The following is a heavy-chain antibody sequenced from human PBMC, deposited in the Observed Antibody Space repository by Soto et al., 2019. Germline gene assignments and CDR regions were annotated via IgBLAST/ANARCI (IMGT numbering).Heavy chain of an antibody. D-gene: IGHD1-26*01. Sequence: PVGSLRLSCAASGFTFSSYGMHWVRQAPGKGLEWVAVISYDGSNKYYADSVKGRFTISRDNSKNTLYLQMNSLRAEDTAVYYCAKSGPIGAFDYWGQGTLVTVSS. CDR1: GFTFSSYG. CDR3: AKSGPIGAFDY. CDR2: ISYDGSNK. V-gene: IGHV3-30*18. J-gene: IGHJ4*02.